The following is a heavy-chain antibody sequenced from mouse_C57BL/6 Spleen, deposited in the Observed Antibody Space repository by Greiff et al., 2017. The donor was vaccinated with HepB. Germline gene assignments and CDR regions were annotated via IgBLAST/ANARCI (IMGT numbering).Heavy chain of an antibody. Sequence: EVMLVESGGDLVKPGGSLKLSCAASGFTFSSYGMSWVRQTPDKRLEWVATISSGGSYTYYPDSVKGRFTISRDNAKNTLYLQMSSRKSEDTAMYYCARHETGNYFDYWGQGTTLTVSS. J-gene: IGHJ2*01. CDR3: ARHETGNYFDY. CDR2: ISSGGSYT. D-gene: IGHD4-1*01. V-gene: IGHV5-6*01. CDR1: GFTFSSYG.